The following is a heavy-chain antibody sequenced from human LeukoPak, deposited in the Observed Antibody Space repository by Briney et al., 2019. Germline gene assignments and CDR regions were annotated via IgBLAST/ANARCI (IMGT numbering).Heavy chain of an antibody. D-gene: IGHD2-15*01. J-gene: IGHJ4*02. V-gene: IGHV3-30*04. CDR1: GFTFSSSA. CDR3: ARDRATRYFDY. Sequence: PGRSLRLSCAASGFTFSSSAMHWVRQAPGKGLEWVALIYYDGSNKYYADSVKGRFTISRDNSRNTLYLQMNSLRVEDTAVYYCARDRATRYFDYWGQGTLVTVSS. CDR2: IYYDGSNK.